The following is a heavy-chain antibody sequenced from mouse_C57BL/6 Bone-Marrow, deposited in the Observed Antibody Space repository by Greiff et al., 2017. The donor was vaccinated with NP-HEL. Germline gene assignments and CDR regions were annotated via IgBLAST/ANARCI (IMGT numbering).Heavy chain of an antibody. CDR2: ISGGGGNT. CDR1: GFTFSSYT. D-gene: IGHD1-1*01. Sequence: EVHLVESGGGLVKPGGSLKLSCAASGFTFSSYTMSWVRQTPEKRLEWVATISGGGGNTYYTDSVKGRFTISRDNAKNTLYLQMSSLRSEDTALYYCARVYYYGSRCYAMDYWGQGTSVTVSS. V-gene: IGHV5-9*01. CDR3: ARVYYYGSRCYAMDY. J-gene: IGHJ4*01.